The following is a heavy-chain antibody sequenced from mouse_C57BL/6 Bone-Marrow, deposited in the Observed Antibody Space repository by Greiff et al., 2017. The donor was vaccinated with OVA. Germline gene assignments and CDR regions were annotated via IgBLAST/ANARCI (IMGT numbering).Heavy chain of an antibody. V-gene: IGHV1-5*01. CDR2: IYPGNSDT. Sequence: EVQLQQSGTVLARPGASVKMSCKTSGYTFTSYWMHWVKQRPGQGLEWIGAIYPGNSDTSYNQKFKGKAKLTAVTSASTAYMELSSLTNEDSAVYFCARWRGLQDYFDYWGQGTTLTVSS. CDR1: GYTFTSYW. D-gene: IGHD3-3*01. J-gene: IGHJ2*01. CDR3: ARWRGLQDYFDY.